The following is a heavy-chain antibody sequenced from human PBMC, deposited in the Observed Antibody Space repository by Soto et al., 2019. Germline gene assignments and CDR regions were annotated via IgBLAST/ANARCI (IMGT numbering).Heavy chain of an antibody. CDR1: GFRFSDYP. V-gene: IGHV3-7*03. CDR3: VRGTPTPGLDI. CDR2: INSRGTST. D-gene: IGHD1-1*01. J-gene: IGHJ6*02. Sequence: PGWSLTLSCVGSGFRFSDYPLNCIREAPGQGREWVANINSRGTSTNYEDSVRGRCSTSRDSTRNSLYLNMDSLRVEDTATYYCVRGTPTPGLDIWGRGTTVTVSS.